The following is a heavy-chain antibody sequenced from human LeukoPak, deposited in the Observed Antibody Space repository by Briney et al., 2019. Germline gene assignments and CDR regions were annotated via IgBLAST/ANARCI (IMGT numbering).Heavy chain of an antibody. V-gene: IGHV3-23*01. CDR3: AKGRGVTTRPHFDF. CDR2: VSVSGDST. Sequence: SGGSLRLSCAASGFTFTGYAMNWVRQAPGEGLEWVSTVSVSGDSTYYADSVKGRFTIPRDNSKDTLYLQMHSLRAEDTALYYCAKGRGVTTRPHFDFWGQGTMVTVSS. D-gene: IGHD4-17*01. J-gene: IGHJ4*02. CDR1: GFTFTGYA.